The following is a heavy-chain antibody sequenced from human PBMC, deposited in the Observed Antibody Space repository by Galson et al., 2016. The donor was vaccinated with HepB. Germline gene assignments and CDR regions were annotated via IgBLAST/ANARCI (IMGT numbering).Heavy chain of an antibody. CDR1: GFTFSIYE. D-gene: IGHD3-10*01. CDR2: INGGGTTV. Sequence: SLRLSCAASGFTFSIYEMDWVRQAPGKGLEWVSYINGGGTTVYYADSVKGRFTISRDNSRNMLYLQMSSLRAEDTAVYYCAKLYGSGTQTFDYWGQGTLVTVSS. J-gene: IGHJ4*02. CDR3: AKLYGSGTQTFDY. V-gene: IGHV3-48*03.